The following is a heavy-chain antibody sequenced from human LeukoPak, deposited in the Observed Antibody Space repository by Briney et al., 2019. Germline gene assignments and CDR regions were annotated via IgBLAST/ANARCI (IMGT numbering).Heavy chain of an antibody. J-gene: IGHJ4*02. CDR1: GASISTYY. CDR3: ARHGSTFYFES. D-gene: IGHD2-2*03. V-gene: IGHV4-59*08. Sequence: SETLSLTCTVSGASISTYYWSWIRQPPGTGLEWIGYIYNNLNTNYKPSLTSRVTISVDTSKNQFSLRLRPVTAADTAVYYCARHGSTFYFESWGQGTLVSVSS. CDR2: IYNNLNT.